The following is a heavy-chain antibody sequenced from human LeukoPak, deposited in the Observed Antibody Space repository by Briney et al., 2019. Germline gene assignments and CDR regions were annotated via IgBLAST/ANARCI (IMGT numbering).Heavy chain of an antibody. CDR2: IKGDESEI. D-gene: IGHD5-18*01. CDR1: GFTFIRYW. Sequence: GGSLRLSCAASGFTFIRYWMSWVRQAPGKGLEWVANIKGDESEIHYVDSVKGRFTIPRDNAENSLYLQMNSLRAEDTAVYYCVRESTYTYAYALDYWAQGTLVTVSS. J-gene: IGHJ4*02. CDR3: VRESTYTYAYALDY. V-gene: IGHV3-7*01.